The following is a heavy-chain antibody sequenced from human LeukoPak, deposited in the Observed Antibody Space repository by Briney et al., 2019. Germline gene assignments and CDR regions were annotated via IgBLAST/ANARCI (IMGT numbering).Heavy chain of an antibody. V-gene: IGHV1-18*01. CDR1: GYTFTSYG. CDR2: ISAYNGNT. Sequence: ASVKVSCKASGYTFTSYGISGVRQAPGQGLEWMGWISAYNGNTNYAQKLQGRVTMTTDTSTSTAYMELRSLRSDDTAVYYCAGVEGGDYWFDPWGQGTLVTVSS. CDR3: AGVEGGDYWFDP. J-gene: IGHJ5*02. D-gene: IGHD4-17*01.